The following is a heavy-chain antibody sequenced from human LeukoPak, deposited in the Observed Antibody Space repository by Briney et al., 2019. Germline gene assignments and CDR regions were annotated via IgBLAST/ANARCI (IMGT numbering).Heavy chain of an antibody. CDR2: IYYSGST. CDR1: GVSISSYY. V-gene: IGHV4-59*01. D-gene: IGHD5-18*01. Sequence: SETLSLTCTASGVSISSYYRSWIRQPPGKGLEWIGYIYYSGSTNYSPSLKSRVAISVDTSNNQFSLRLNSVTAADTAVYYCARGRGYSYGYYFDYWGRGTLVTVSS. J-gene: IGHJ4*02. CDR3: ARGRGYSYGYYFDY.